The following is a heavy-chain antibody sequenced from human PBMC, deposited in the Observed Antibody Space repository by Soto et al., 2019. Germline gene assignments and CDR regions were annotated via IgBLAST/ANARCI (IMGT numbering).Heavy chain of an antibody. J-gene: IGHJ6*02. D-gene: IGHD5-12*01. V-gene: IGHV1-69*13. CDR1: GGTFSSYA. CDR3: ARSLGDFPLVATTILDYYYYGMDV. Sequence: ASVKVSCKASGGTFSSYAISWVRQAPGQGLEWMGGIIPIFGTANYAQKFQGRVTITADESTSTAYMELSSLRSEDTAVYYCARSLGDFPLVATTILDYYYYGMDVWGQGTTVTVSS. CDR2: IIPIFGTA.